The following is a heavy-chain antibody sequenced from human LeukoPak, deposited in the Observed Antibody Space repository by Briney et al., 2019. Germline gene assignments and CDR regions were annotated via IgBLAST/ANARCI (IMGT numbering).Heavy chain of an antibody. CDR2: IIPIFGTA. V-gene: IGHV1-69*13. CDR1: GGTFSSYA. D-gene: IGHD3-22*01. CDR3: ARENSSGPPRYYFDY. J-gene: IGHJ4*02. Sequence: SVKVSCKASGGTFSSYAIRWVRQAPGQGLEWMGGIIPIFGTANYAQKFQGRVTITADESTSTAYMELSSLRSEDTAVYYRARENSSGPPRYYFDYWGQGTLVTVSS.